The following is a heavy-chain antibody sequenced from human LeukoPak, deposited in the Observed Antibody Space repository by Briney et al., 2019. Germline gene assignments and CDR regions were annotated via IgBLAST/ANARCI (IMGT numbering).Heavy chain of an antibody. J-gene: IGHJ4*02. CDR1: GFTFSGYS. CDR3: ARTRVSDRKYCSGGSCSGPEDY. Sequence: GGSLRLSCAASGFTFSGYSMNWVRQAPGKGLEWVSYISSSSSTIYYADSVKGRFTISRDNAKNSLYLQMNSLRAEDTAVYYCARTRVSDRKYCSGGSCSGPEDYWGQGTLVTVSS. CDR2: ISSSSSTI. D-gene: IGHD2-15*01. V-gene: IGHV3-48*04.